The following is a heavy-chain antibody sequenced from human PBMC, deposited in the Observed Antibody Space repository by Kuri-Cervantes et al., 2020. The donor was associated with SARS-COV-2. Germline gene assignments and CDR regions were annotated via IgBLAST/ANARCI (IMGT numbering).Heavy chain of an antibody. J-gene: IGHJ4*02. CDR1: GGSFSGYY. Sequence: ESLKISCAVYGGSFSGYYWSWIRQPPGKGLEWIGEINHSGSTDYNPSLKSRVTISVDTSKNQSSLKLSSVTAADTAVYYCASFRGYWGQGTLVTVSS. CDR3: ASFRGY. D-gene: IGHD3-10*01. V-gene: IGHV4-34*01. CDR2: INHSGST.